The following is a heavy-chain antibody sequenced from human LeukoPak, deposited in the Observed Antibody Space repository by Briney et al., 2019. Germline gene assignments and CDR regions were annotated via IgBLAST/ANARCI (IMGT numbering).Heavy chain of an antibody. V-gene: IGHV3-43*02. J-gene: IGHJ4*02. CDR1: GFTFDDYA. Sequence: GGSLRLSCAASGFTFDDYAMHWVRQGPGKGLEWVSLISGDGTYTYYADSVKGRVAISRDNSKNSLYLQMKSLRTEDTALYYCTKGQGSRTGTFDYWGQGTLVTVSS. CDR3: TKGQGSRTGTFDY. CDR2: ISGDGTYT. D-gene: IGHD4-17*01.